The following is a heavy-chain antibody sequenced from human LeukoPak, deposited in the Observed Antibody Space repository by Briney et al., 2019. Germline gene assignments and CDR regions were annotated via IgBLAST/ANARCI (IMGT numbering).Heavy chain of an antibody. J-gene: IGHJ4*02. V-gene: IGHV3-23*01. CDR1: GFTFSTNV. Sequence: GGSLRLSCAASGFTFSTNVMSWVRQAPGRTLEWVSSITGSGGNTYYADSVRGRFTISRDNSKNTLYLQMNSLRAEDTAVYYCAKGLYYDILTGWLYWGQGTLVTVSS. CDR2: ITGSGGNT. D-gene: IGHD3-9*01. CDR3: AKGLYYDILTGWLY.